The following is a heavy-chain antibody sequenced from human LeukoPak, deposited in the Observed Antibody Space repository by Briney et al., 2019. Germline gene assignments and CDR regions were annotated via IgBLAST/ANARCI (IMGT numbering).Heavy chain of an antibody. CDR1: GFTFSSYA. D-gene: IGHD3-22*01. J-gene: IGHJ1*01. CDR3: AKVYYDSSGHEYFQH. V-gene: IGHV3-23*01. Sequence: QSGGSLRLSCAASGFTFSSYAMSWVRQAPGKGLEWVSAISGSGGSTYYADSVKGRFTISRDNSKNTLYLQMNSLRAEDTAVYYCAKVYYDSSGHEYFQHWGQGTLVTVSS. CDR2: ISGSGGST.